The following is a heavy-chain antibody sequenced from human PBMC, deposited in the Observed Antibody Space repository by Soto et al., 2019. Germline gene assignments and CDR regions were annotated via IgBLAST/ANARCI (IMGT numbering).Heavy chain of an antibody. D-gene: IGHD5-12*01. V-gene: IGHV4-34*01. CDR3: ARGEGRLVGTWFDP. CDR1: GGSFSRYY. J-gene: IGHJ5*02. Sequence: SETLSLTCDVYGGSFSRYYWNWIRQPPGKGLEWLGEINHSGSTNYNPSLESRVTISLDTSKTQFSLKLTSVTAADTAVYYCARGEGRLVGTWFDPWGQGTLVTVS. CDR2: INHSGST.